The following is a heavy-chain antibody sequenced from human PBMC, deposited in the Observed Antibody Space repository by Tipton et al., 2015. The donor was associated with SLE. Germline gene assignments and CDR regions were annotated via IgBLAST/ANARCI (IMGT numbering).Heavy chain of an antibody. CDR1: GGSISNYY. CDR3: ATAGYGGNLEY. D-gene: IGHD2-15*01. CDR2: IYYSGST. Sequence: TLSLTCTVSGGSISNYYWSWIRQPPGKGLEWIGYIYYSGSTNYNPSLKSRVTISLDTSKNQFSLKLSSVTAADTAVYYCATAGYGGNLEYWGQGTLVTVSS. V-gene: IGHV4-59*07. J-gene: IGHJ4*02.